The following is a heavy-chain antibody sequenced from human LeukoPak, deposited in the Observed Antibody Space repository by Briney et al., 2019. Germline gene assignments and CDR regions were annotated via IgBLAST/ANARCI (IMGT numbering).Heavy chain of an antibody. Sequence: GGSLRLSCAASGFTFTDYAMSWVRQTPGKGLGWVATFSGGIDATYYASSVRGRFTISRDNSKNTLDLQMNSLRAEDTAVYYCAKATLRTCSGATCYYFDNWGQGALVTVSS. D-gene: IGHD2-15*01. CDR3: AKATLRTCSGATCYYFDN. J-gene: IGHJ4*02. CDR1: GFTFTDYA. V-gene: IGHV3-23*01. CDR2: FSGGIDAT.